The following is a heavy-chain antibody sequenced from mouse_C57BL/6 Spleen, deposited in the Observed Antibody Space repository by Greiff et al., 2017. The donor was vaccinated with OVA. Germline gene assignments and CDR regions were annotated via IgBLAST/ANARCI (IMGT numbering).Heavy chain of an antibody. CDR2: INPSTGGT. J-gene: IGHJ3*01. V-gene: IGHV1-42*01. CDR3: ARRGLYDGYPWFAY. CDR1: GYSFTGYY. D-gene: IGHD2-3*01. Sequence: VQLQQSGPELVKPGASVKISCKASGYSFTGYYMNWVKQSPEKSLEWIGEINPSTGGTTYNQKFKAKATLTVDKSSSTAYMQRKSLTSEDSAVYYCARRGLYDGYPWFAYWGQGTLVTVSA.